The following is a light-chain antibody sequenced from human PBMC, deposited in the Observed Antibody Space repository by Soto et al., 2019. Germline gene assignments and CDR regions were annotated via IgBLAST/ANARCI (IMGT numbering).Light chain of an antibody. CDR2: SNN. J-gene: IGLJ3*02. CDR1: SSNIGSSS. V-gene: IGLV1-44*01. Sequence: QAVVTQPPSASGTPGQRVTISCSGSSSNIGSSSVNWYQQLPGTAPKVLIYSNNQRPSGVPDRFSGSKSGTSASLAISGLQFGDEADYYCAAWDDSLNGWVFGGGTTLTVL. CDR3: AAWDDSLNGWV.